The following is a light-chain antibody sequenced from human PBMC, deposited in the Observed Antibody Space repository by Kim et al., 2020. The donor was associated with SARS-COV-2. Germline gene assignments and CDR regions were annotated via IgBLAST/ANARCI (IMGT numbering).Light chain of an antibody. J-gene: IGLJ3*02. Sequence: QTVVTQEPSFSVSPGGTVTLTCGLTSGSVSTDYYPSWYQQTPGQAPRTLIYNTNTRSSEVPDRFSGSILGNKAALTITGAQANDESHYYCVLYMGRGIWVFGGGTQMTVL. CDR1: SGSVSTDYY. V-gene: IGLV8-61*01. CDR3: VLYMGRGIWV. CDR2: NTN.